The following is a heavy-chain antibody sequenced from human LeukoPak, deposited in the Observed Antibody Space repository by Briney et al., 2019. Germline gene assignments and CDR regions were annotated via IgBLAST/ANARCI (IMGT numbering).Heavy chain of an antibody. CDR2: IYTSGST. V-gene: IGHV4-61*02. D-gene: IGHD2-15*01. Sequence: SQTLSLTCTVSGGSISSGSYYWSWIRQPAGKGLEWIGRIYTSGSTNYNPSLKSRVTISVDTSKNQFSLKLSSVTAADTAVYYCARDTATMGYYYGMTSGAKGPRSPSP. CDR1: GGSISSGSYY. CDR3: ARDTATMGYYYGMTS. J-gene: IGHJ6*02.